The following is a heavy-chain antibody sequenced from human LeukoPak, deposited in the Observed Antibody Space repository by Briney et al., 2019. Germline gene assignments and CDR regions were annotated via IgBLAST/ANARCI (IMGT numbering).Heavy chain of an antibody. V-gene: IGHV3-23*01. Sequence: GGSLRLTCAASGFTIGTYAMTWVRQAPGKGLEWVSGIGSAGTYYADSVKGRFTISRDNSKNTLYLQMNSLRAEDTAVYYWAKNLDASGSYFPDEWGQGTLVTVSS. D-gene: IGHD3-10*01. CDR2: IGSAGT. CDR1: GFTIGTYA. J-gene: IGHJ4*02. CDR3: AKNLDASGSYFPDE.